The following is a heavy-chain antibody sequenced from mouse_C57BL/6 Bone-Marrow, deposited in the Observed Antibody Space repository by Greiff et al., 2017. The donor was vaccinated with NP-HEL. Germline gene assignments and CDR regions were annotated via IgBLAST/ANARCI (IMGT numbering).Heavy chain of an antibody. V-gene: IGHV5-6*02. J-gene: IGHJ4*01. CDR1: GFTFSSYG. CDR2: ISSGGSYT. D-gene: IGHD1-1*01. CDR3: ARHRYYYGSSYILGAMDY. Sequence: DVKLVESGGDLVKPGGSLKLSCAASGFTFSSYGMSWVRQTPDKRLEWVATISSGGSYTYYPDSVKGRFTISRDNAKNTLYLQMSSLKSEDTAMYYCARHRYYYGSSYILGAMDYWGQGTSVTVSS.